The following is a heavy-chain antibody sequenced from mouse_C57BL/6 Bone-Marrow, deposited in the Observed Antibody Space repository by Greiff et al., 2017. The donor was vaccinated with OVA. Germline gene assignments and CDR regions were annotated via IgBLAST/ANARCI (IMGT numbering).Heavy chain of an antibody. Sequence: VQLKESGPGLAKPSQTLSLTCSVTGYSITSYYWNWIRKFPGNKLEYIGYISYSGSTYYNPSPKSRISITRDTSKNQYYRQLNSVTTEDTATYYGARGELTYYFDYWGQGTTLTVSS. CDR2: ISYSGST. V-gene: IGHV3-8*01. CDR3: ARGELTYYFDY. CDR1: GYSITSYY. D-gene: IGHD4-1*01. J-gene: IGHJ2*01.